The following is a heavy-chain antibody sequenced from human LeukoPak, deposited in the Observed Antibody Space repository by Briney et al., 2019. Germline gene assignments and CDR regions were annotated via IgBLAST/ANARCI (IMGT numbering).Heavy chain of an antibody. D-gene: IGHD6-13*01. CDR1: GYTLTELS. Sequence: GASVKVSCKVSGYTLTELSMHWVRQAPGKGLEWMGGFDPEDGETIYAQKFQGRVTMTEDTSTDTAYMELSSLRSEDTAVYYCAADMKAGLHSSSWYYYYYYMDVWGKGTTVTVSS. CDR2: FDPEDGET. V-gene: IGHV1-24*01. J-gene: IGHJ6*03. CDR3: AADMKAGLHSSSWYYYYYYMDV.